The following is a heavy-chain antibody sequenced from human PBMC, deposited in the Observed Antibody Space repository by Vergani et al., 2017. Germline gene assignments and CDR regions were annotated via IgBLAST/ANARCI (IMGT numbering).Heavy chain of an antibody. CDR3: TTDPRYCGDGSCXWLSDHHYYGMDV. CDR2: INITFYRGTT. D-gene: IGHD2-21*01. V-gene: IGHV3-15*07. J-gene: IGHJ6*04. CDR1: GFSFRNAW. Sequence: EVQLVESGGGIVKPGGSLRLSCVASGFSFRNAWMNWVRRTPGKGLQCVGRINITFYRGTTDYAAAVKGRFTISREESTNTLFLQMNGLKTEDIGVYYCTTDPRYCGDGSCXWLSDHHYYGMDVWGKGTTVTVSS.